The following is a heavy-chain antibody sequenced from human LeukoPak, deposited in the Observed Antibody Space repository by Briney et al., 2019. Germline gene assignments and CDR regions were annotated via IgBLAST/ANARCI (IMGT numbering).Heavy chain of an antibody. J-gene: IGHJ6*03. V-gene: IGHV4-59*01. CDR3: ARLSTSGLYYMDV. CDR2: IYYSGST. CDR1: GGSISSYY. D-gene: IGHD2-2*01. Sequence: SETLSLTCTVSGGSISSYYWSWIRQPPGKGLEWIGYIYYSGSTNYNPSLKSRATISVDTSKNQFSLKLSSVTAADTAVYYCARLSTSGLYYMDVWGKGTTVTISS.